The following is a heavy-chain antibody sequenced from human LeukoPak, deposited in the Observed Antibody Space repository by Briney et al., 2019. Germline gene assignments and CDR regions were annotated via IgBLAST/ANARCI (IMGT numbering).Heavy chain of an antibody. V-gene: IGHV3-30*18. CDR2: ISYDGSNK. CDR1: GFTFSSYG. D-gene: IGHD2-15*01. CDR3: AKVDCLGSCYRYYFDY. Sequence: GGSLRLSCAASGFTFSSYGMHWVRRAPGKGLEWVAVISYDGSNKYYADSVKGRFTISRDNSKNTLHLQMNSLRAEDTAVYYCAKVDCLGSCYRYYFDYWGQGTLVTVSS. J-gene: IGHJ4*02.